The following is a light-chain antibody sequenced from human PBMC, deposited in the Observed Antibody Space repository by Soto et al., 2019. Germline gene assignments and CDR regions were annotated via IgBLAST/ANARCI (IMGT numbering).Light chain of an antibody. V-gene: IGKV3-20*01. CDR1: QSVSSSY. CDR2: GAS. J-gene: IGKJ5*01. Sequence: EIVLTQSPGTLSLSPGERATLSCRASQSVSSSYLAWYQQKPGQAPRLLIYGASSRAPGIPDRFSGSGSGTDFNLTISRLEPEDFAVYYCQQYGSSPRSFGQGTRLEIK. CDR3: QQYGSSPRS.